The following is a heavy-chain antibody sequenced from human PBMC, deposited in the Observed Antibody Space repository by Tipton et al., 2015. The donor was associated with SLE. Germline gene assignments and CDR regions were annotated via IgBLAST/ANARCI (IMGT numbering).Heavy chain of an antibody. Sequence: GLVKPSETLSLTCTVSGGSISGSNYYWDWIRQPQGTGPEWIGRITNNGNTYYIPSLQSRVTMSVDTSKNHFSLKLSSVTAADTAVYYCARHDTNYGRNWFDPWGQGTLVTVSS. V-gene: IGHV4-39*01. J-gene: IGHJ5*02. CDR2: ITNNGNT. CDR3: ARHDTNYGRNWFDP. D-gene: IGHD2-8*01. CDR1: GGSISGSNYY.